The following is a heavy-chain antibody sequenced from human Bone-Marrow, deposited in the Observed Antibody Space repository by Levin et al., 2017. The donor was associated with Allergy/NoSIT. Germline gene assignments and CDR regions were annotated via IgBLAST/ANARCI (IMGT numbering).Heavy chain of an antibody. Sequence: GASVKVSCAASGFTFSSYSMNWVRQAPGKGLEWVSSISSSSSYIYYADSVKGRFTISRDNAKNSLYLQMNSLRAEDTAVYYCAREPLVVIGFDYWGQGTLVTVSS. V-gene: IGHV3-21*01. D-gene: IGHD3-22*01. CDR2: ISSSSSYI. CDR3: AREPLVVIGFDY. CDR1: GFTFSSYS. J-gene: IGHJ4*02.